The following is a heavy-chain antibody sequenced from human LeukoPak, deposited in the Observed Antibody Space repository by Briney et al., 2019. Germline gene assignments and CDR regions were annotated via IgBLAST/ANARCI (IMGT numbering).Heavy chain of an antibody. CDR2: ISYDGSDK. D-gene: IGHD3-10*01. V-gene: IGHV3-30-3*01. J-gene: IGHJ5*02. Sequence: GGSLRLSCAASGFTFTKYAMHWVRQAPGKGLEWVALISYDGSDKYYANSVKGRFTISRDNFNNTLYLQMNSLRAEDTAVYYCAISTTNRHYYGSGSYYPWGQGTLVTVS. CDR1: GFTFTKYA. CDR3: AISTTNRHYYGSGSYYP.